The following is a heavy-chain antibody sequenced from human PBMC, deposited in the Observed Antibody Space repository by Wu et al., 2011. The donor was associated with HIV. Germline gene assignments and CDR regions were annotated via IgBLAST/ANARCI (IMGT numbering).Heavy chain of an antibody. Sequence: QVQLVQSGAEVKKPGASVKVSCKASGYTFSGYYMNWVRQAPGQGLEWMGWINPNSGDTKCAQKFQGRVHMTRDTSISTAYMELSRLRFDDTAVYYCARTRITMVRGIDGRTGNNWF. J-gene: IGHJ5*01. V-gene: IGHV1-2*02. CDR3: ARTRITMVRGIDGRTGNNWF. CDR1: GYTFSGYY. CDR2: INPNSGDT. D-gene: IGHD3-10*01.